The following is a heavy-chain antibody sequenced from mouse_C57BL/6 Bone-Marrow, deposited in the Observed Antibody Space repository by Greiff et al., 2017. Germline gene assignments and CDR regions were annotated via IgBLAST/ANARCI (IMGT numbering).Heavy chain of an antibody. Sequence: QVQLQQPGAELVKPGASVKLSCKASGYTFTSYWMHWVKQRPGQGLEWIGMIHPNSGSTNYNEKFKSKATLTVDNSSSTAYMQLSSLTSEDSAVYYCARSGVWSLFAYWGQGTLVTVSA. CDR2: IHPNSGST. J-gene: IGHJ3*01. D-gene: IGHD2-10*02. CDR3: ARSGVWSLFAY. V-gene: IGHV1-64*01. CDR1: GYTFTSYW.